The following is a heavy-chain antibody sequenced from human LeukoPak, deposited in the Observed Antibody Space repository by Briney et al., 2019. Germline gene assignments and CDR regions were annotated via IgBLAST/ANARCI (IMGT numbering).Heavy chain of an antibody. CDR1: GGSISSSSYY. Sequence: KASETLSLTCTVSGGSISSSSYYWGWIRQPPGKGLEWIGGIYYSGSTYYNPSLKSRVTISVDTSKNQFSLKLSSVTAADTAVYYCARRSGAMMVDYFDYWGQGTLVTVSS. V-gene: IGHV4-39*01. CDR3: ARRSGAMMVDYFDY. J-gene: IGHJ4*02. CDR2: IYYSGST. D-gene: IGHD3-22*01.